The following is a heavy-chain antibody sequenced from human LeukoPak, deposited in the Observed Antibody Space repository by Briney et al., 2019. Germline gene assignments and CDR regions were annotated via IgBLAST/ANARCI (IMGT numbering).Heavy chain of an antibody. V-gene: IGHV1-8*02. CDR3: ARARSYRHQLNALSYWFDP. CDR2: MNPNSGNT. Sequence: GASVKVSCKASGYTFTDYDINWVRQATGQGLEWMGWMNPNSGNTGYALKFQGRVTMTKNTSISTAYMELNSLRSEDTAVYYCARARSYRHQLNALSYWFDPWGQGTLVTVSS. D-gene: IGHD5-24*01. CDR1: GYTFTDYD. J-gene: IGHJ5*02.